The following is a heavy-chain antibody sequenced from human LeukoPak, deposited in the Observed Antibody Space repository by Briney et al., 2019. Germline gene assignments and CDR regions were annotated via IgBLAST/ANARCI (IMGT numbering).Heavy chain of an antibody. CDR1: GFTFSSYA. V-gene: IGHV3-23*01. CDR3: AKKGKDTAMVITRDYFDY. Sequence: SGGSLRLSCAASGFTFSSYAMSWVRQAPGKGLEWVSAISGSGGSTYYADSVKGRFTISRDNSKNTLYLQMNSLRAEDTAVYYCAKKGKDTAMVITRDYFDYWGQGTLVTVSS. J-gene: IGHJ4*02. D-gene: IGHD5-18*01. CDR2: ISGSGGST.